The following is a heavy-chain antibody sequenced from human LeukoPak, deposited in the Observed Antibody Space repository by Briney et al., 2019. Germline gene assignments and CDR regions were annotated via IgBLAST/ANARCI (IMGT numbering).Heavy chain of an antibody. CDR2: MNPNSGNT. D-gene: IGHD3-22*01. CDR3: ASYDSSGYYSAFDI. Sequence: ASVKVSCKASGYTFTSYDINWVRQATGQGLEWMGWMNPNSGNTGYAQKFQGRVTMTRNTSISTAYMELSSLRSEDTAVYYCASYDSSGYYSAFDIWGQGTMVTVSP. CDR1: GYTFTSYD. J-gene: IGHJ3*02. V-gene: IGHV1-8*01.